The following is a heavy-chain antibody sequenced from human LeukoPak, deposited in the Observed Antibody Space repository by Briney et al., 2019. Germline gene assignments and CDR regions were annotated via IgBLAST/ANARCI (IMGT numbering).Heavy chain of an antibody. CDR3: AKDLTVTATDYFDY. D-gene: IGHD2-21*02. J-gene: IGHJ4*02. CDR2: ISGSGGST. CDR1: GFTFSSYA. Sequence: PGGSLTLSCAASGFTFSSYAMSSARPPPGKGLEWVSAISGSGGSTYYADYVKGRFTISRDNSKNTLYLQMNSLRAEDTAVYYCAKDLTVTATDYFDYWGQGTLVTVSS. V-gene: IGHV3-23*01.